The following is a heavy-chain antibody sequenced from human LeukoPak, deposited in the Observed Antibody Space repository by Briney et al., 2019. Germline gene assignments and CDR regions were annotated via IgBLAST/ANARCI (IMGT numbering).Heavy chain of an antibody. V-gene: IGHV4-39*07. J-gene: IGHJ4*02. Sequence: SETLSLTCTVSGGSVSSSSYYWGWIRQPPGKGLEWIGNIYYSGSTYYNPSLKSRVTISVDTSKDQFSLKLSSVTAADTAVYYCARFGVGIDYWGQGTLVTVSS. D-gene: IGHD3-3*01. CDR2: IYYSGST. CDR3: ARFGVGIDY. CDR1: GGSVSSSSYY.